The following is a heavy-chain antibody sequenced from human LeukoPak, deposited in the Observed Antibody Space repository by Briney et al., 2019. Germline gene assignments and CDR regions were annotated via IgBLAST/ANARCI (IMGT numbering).Heavy chain of an antibody. J-gene: IGHJ5*02. V-gene: IGHV4-61*01. CDR2: IYYSGST. CDR1: GGSFSSGSYY. CDR3: ARGVVTYYYGSGSYRFDP. Sequence: SETLSLTCTVSGGSFSSGSYYWSWIRQPPGKGLEWIVYIYYSGSTNYNPSLKSRVTISVDTSKNQFSLKLSSVTAADTAVYYCARGVVTYYYGSGSYRFDPWGQGTLVTVSS. D-gene: IGHD3-10*01.